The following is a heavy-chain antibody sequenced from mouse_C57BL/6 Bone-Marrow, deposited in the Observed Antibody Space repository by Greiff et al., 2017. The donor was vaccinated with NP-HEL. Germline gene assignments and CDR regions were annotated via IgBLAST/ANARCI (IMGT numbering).Heavy chain of an antibody. CDR2: IDPSDSYT. CDR3: ARRGFITTVVPYWYFDV. Sequence: VQVQQPGAELVMPGASVKLSCKASGYTFTSYWMHWVKQRPGQGLEWIGEIDPSDSYTNYNQKFKGKSTLTVDKSSSTAYMQLSSLTSEDSAVYYCARRGFITTVVPYWYFDVWGTGTTVTVSS. J-gene: IGHJ1*03. V-gene: IGHV1-69*01. D-gene: IGHD1-1*01. CDR1: GYTFTSYW.